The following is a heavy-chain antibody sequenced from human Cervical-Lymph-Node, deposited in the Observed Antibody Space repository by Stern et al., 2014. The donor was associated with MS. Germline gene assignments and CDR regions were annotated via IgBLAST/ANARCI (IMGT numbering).Heavy chain of an antibody. D-gene: IGHD6-13*01. CDR3: ASAYSSSHYYFDY. CDR2: IWSDGSNP. CDR1: GFSFSRYA. V-gene: IGHV3-33*01. Sequence: VHLVESGGGVVQPGRSLRLSCAASGFSFSRYAMHWVRQAPGKGLEWVALIWSDGSNPSYADSVTGRFTISRDNFKNTLYLQMNSLRAEDTAVYYCASAYSSSHYYFDYWGQGTLVTVSS. J-gene: IGHJ4*02.